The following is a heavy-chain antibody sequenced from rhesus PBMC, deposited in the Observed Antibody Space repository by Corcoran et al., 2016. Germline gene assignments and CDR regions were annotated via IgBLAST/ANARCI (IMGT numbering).Heavy chain of an antibody. J-gene: IGHJ4*01. V-gene: IGHV4-147*01. D-gene: IGHD4-23*01. Sequence: QVQLQESGPGLVKPSETLSLTCAVSGGSISSNYWTWIRQPPGKGLEWVGYIYGGRGTTTYNPSLKSRVTISTVTSKNQFSLKLNTVTAADTAVYYCTRSPVTIDYWGQGVLVTVSS. CDR2: IYGGRGTT. CDR1: GGSISSNY. CDR3: TRSPVTIDY.